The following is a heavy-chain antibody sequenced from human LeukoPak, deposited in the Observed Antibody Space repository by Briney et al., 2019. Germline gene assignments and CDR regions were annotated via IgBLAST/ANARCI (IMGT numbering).Heavy chain of an antibody. Sequence: PGGSLRLSCAASGFTFTTYEMNWVRQAPGKGLEWVSYISGSGSSTYYADSVKGRFTISRDNFKNTLYLQMSSLRTEDTAVYYCVKDPTVAGFDYWGQGTLVTVSS. CDR2: ISGSGSST. J-gene: IGHJ4*02. D-gene: IGHD6-19*01. V-gene: IGHV3-64D*09. CDR3: VKDPTVAGFDY. CDR1: GFTFTTYE.